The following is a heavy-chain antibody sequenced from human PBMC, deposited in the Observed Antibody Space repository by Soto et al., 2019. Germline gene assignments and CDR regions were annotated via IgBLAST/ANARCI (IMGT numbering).Heavy chain of an antibody. Sequence: GGSLRLSCAASGFTFSTYSMNWVRQAPGKGLEWVSSFSDSCSYIYYADSLKGRFTISRDNAKNSLYLQMNSLRAEDTAVYYCARYDSSGYYWPYYYYGMDVWGQGTTVTVSS. V-gene: IGHV3-21*01. D-gene: IGHD3-22*01. CDR1: GFTFSTYS. J-gene: IGHJ6*02. CDR3: ARYDSSGYYWPYYYYGMDV. CDR2: FSDSCSYI.